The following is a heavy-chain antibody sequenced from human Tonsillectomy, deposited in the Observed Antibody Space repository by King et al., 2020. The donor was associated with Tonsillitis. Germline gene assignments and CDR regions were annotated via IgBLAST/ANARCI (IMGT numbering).Heavy chain of an antibody. CDR2: ISYDGSNK. Sequence: VQLVESGGGVVQPGRSLRLSCAASGFTFSSYGMHWVRQAPGKGLEWVAVISYDGSNKYYADSVKGRFTISRDNSKNTLYLQMNSLRAEDTAVYYCAKDRHYGHYFDYWGQGTLVTVSS. V-gene: IGHV3-30*18. CDR1: GFTFSSYG. CDR3: AKDRHYGHYFDY. J-gene: IGHJ4*02. D-gene: IGHD4-17*01.